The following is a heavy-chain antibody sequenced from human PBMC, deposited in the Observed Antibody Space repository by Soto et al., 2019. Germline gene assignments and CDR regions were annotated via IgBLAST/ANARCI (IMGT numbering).Heavy chain of an antibody. Sequence: SETLSLTCAVYGGSFSGYYWSWIRPPPGKGLEWIGEINHSGGTNYNPSLKSRVTISVDTSKKQFSLKLSSVPAADTAVYYCARGSWIVVVVAAYYYYYGMDVWGQGTTVPVSS. D-gene: IGHD2-15*01. CDR1: GGSFSGYY. V-gene: IGHV4-34*01. CDR3: ARGSWIVVVVAAYYYYYGMDV. J-gene: IGHJ6*02. CDR2: INHSGGT.